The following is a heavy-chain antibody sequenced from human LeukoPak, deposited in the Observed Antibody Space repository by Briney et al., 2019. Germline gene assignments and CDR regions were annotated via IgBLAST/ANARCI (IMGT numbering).Heavy chain of an antibody. CDR3: ARGGVDTAMVGAFDI. V-gene: IGHV4-34*01. CDR1: GGSFSGYY. D-gene: IGHD5-18*01. Sequence: SGTLSLTCAVYGGSFSGYYWSWIRQPPGKGLEWIGEINHSGSTNYNPSLKSRVTISVDTSKNQFSLKLSSVTAADTAVYYCARGGVDTAMVGAFDIWGQGTMVTVSS. CDR2: INHSGST. J-gene: IGHJ3*02.